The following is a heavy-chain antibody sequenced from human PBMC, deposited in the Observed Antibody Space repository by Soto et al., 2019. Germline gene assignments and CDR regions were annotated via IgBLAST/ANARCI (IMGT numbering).Heavy chain of an antibody. V-gene: IGHV3-15*07. CDR3: TTDFDTRVITFGGVIGP. Sequence: EVQLVESGGGLVKPGGSLRLSCAASGFTFSNAWMNWVRQAPGKGLEWFGRIKSKTDGGTTDYAAPVKGRFTISRDDSKNTLYLQMNSLKTEDTAVYYCTTDFDTRVITFGGVIGPWGQGTLVTVSS. CDR2: IKSKTDGGTT. CDR1: GFTFSNAW. D-gene: IGHD3-16*02. J-gene: IGHJ5*02.